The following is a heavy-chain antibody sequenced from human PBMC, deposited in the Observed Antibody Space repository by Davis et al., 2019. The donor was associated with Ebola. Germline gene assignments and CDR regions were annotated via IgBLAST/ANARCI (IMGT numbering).Heavy chain of an antibody. J-gene: IGHJ4*02. V-gene: IGHV5-51*01. D-gene: IGHD3-10*01. CDR3: ASQGNRRNYLIHDY. Sequence: GESLKISCSASGYSFNTYWIGWVRQLPGKGLEWMGNFHPGTSDLKYSPSFQGQIIISVDRSIRTAYLEWRSLQSSDTAIYYCASQGNRRNYLIHDYWGQGTPVTVTS. CDR2: FHPGTSDL. CDR1: GYSFNTYW.